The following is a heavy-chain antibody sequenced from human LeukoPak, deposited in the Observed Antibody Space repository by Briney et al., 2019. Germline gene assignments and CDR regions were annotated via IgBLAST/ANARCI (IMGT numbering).Heavy chain of an antibody. D-gene: IGHD4-17*01. CDR2: IYHSGST. J-gene: IGHJ4*02. V-gene: IGHV4-30-2*01. CDR3: ARTSTTVRYFDY. Sequence: SETLSLTCTVSGGSISSYSWSWIRQPPGKGLEWIGYIYHSGSTYYNPSLKSRVTISVDRSKNQFSLKLSSVTAANTAVYYCARTSTTVRYFDYWGQGTLVTVSS. CDR1: GGSISSYS.